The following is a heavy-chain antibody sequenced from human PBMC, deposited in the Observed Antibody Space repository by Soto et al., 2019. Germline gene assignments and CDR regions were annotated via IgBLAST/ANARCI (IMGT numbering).Heavy chain of an antibody. Sequence: GASVKVSCKASGYTFTSYGISWVRQAPGQGLEWMGWISAYNGNTNYAQKLQGRVTMTTDTSTSTAYMELRSLRSDDTAVYYCARDSYFTYYYDSSGYYPNPNFDSRGQGTLVPVSS. V-gene: IGHV1-18*01. J-gene: IGHJ4*02. CDR1: GYTFTSYG. CDR3: ARDSYFTYYYDSSGYYPNPNFDS. D-gene: IGHD3-22*01. CDR2: ISAYNGNT.